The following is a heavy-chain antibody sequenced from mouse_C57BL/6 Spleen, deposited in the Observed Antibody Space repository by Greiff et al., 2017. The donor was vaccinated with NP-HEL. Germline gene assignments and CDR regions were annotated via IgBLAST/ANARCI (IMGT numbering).Heavy chain of an antibody. V-gene: IGHV1-72*01. CDR3: ARSDYYGSSYAMDY. J-gene: IGHJ4*01. CDR2: IDPNSGGT. Sequence: VHLVESGAELVKPGASVKLSCKASGYTFTSYWMHWVKQRPGRGLEWIGRIDPNSGGTKYNEKFKSKATLTVDKPSSTAYMQLSSLTSEDSAVYYCARSDYYGSSYAMDYWGQGTSVTVSS. CDR1: GYTFTSYW. D-gene: IGHD1-1*01.